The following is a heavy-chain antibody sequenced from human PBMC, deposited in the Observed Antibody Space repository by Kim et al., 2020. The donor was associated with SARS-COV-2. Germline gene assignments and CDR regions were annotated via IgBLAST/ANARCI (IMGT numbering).Heavy chain of an antibody. J-gene: IGHJ4*02. V-gene: IGHV1-8*01. D-gene: IGHD4-4*01. Sequence: GNTGHAQKFQGRVTMTRNTSISTAYMELSSLRSEDTAVYYCARLHQEFDYWGQGTLVTVSS. CDR3: ARLHQEFDY. CDR2: GNT.